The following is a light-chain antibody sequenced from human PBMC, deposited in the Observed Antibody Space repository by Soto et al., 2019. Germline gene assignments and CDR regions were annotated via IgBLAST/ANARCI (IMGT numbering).Light chain of an antibody. V-gene: IGLV2-11*01. Sequence: QSVLTQPRSVSGSPGQSVTISCTGTSSDVGGYNYASWFQQHPGKAPKVMIYDVSKRPSGVPDRFSGSKSGNTASLTISGLQAEDEADYYCKSYAGSNTYVFGTGTKV. CDR3: KSYAGSNTYV. CDR1: SSDVGGYNY. J-gene: IGLJ1*01. CDR2: DVS.